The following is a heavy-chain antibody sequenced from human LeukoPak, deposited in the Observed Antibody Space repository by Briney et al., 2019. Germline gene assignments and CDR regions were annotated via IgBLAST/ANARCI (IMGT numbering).Heavy chain of an antibody. D-gene: IGHD5-18*01. CDR1: GYTFTTYP. CDR3: ARDSYGYNFDY. J-gene: IGHJ4*02. Sequence: GASVKVSCKASGYTFTTYPINWVRRATGQGREWMGRINPNSGDTNYAQKFQGRVTMTRDTSISTAYMELSRLRSDDTAVYYCARDSYGYNFDYWGQGTLVTVSS. V-gene: IGHV1-2*06. CDR2: INPNSGDT.